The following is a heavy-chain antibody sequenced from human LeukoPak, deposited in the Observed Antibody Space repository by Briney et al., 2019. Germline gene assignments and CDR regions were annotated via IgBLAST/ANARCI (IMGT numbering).Heavy chain of an antibody. CDR3: AKSGLREFITMVRVYYFDY. CDR2: ISGSGGST. V-gene: IGHV3-23*01. D-gene: IGHD3-10*01. Sequence: PGGSLRLSCAASGFTFSSYAMSWVRQAPGKGLEWVSAISGSGGSTYYADSVKGRFTISRDNSKNTLYLQMNSLRAEDTAVYYCAKSGLREFITMVRVYYFDYWGQGTLVTVSS. CDR1: GFTFSSYA. J-gene: IGHJ4*02.